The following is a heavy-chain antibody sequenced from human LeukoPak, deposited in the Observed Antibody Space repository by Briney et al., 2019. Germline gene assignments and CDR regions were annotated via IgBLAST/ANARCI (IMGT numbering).Heavy chain of an antibody. Sequence: KPSETLSLTCAVFGGSFSGYYSSWVRQPPGKGLEWIGEINHSGSTNYNPSLKSRVTISVDTSKNQFSLKLSSVTAADTAVYYCANRGYDPVYFDYWGQGTLVTVSS. CDR2: INHSGST. CDR1: GGSFSGYY. J-gene: IGHJ4*02. CDR3: ANRGYDPVYFDY. V-gene: IGHV4-34*01. D-gene: IGHD5-12*01.